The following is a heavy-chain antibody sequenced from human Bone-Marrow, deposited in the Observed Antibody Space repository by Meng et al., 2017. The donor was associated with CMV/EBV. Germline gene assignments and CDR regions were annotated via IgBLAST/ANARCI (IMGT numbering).Heavy chain of an antibody. V-gene: IGHV3-7*01. CDR2: IKQDVSEK. CDR1: GFTFSSYW. CDR3: AKVAITTVTKKLPYYFDY. D-gene: IGHD4-17*01. Sequence: GGSLRLSCAASGFTFSSYWMSWVRQAPGKGLEWVANIKQDVSEKYYVDSVRGRFTISRDNAENSLYLQMNSLRAEDTAVYYCAKVAITTVTKKLPYYFDYWGQGTLVTVSS. J-gene: IGHJ4*02.